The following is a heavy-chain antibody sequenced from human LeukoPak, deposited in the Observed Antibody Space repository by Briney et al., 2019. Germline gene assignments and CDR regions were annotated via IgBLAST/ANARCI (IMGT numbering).Heavy chain of an antibody. CDR1: GFTFSSYG. V-gene: IGHV3-30*03. J-gene: IGHJ4*02. CDR3: AREGVYYFDY. CDR2: ISYDGSNK. Sequence: PGGSLRLSCAASGFTFSSYGMHWVRQAPGKGLEWVAVISYDGSNKYYADSVKGRFTISRDNSKNTLYLQMNSLRAEDTAVYYCAREGVYYFDYWGQGTLVTVSS. D-gene: IGHD3-10*01.